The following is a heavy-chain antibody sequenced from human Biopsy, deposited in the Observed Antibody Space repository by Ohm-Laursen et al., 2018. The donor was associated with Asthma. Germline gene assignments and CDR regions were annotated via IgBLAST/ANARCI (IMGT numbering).Heavy chain of an antibody. CDR3: ARTFHFWSPYHAEHYQL. D-gene: IGHD3-3*02. V-gene: IGHV3-30*07. CDR1: GFSFSNFA. CDR2: ISKDASTQ. J-gene: IGHJ1*01. Sequence: SLRLSCTAFGFSFSNFAIHWVRQAPGKGLEWVGVISKDASTQDYADSVKGRFTISRDNAKNTLYLQMNSLRAEDTAVYYCARTFHFWSPYHAEHYQLWGQGTLVTVSS.